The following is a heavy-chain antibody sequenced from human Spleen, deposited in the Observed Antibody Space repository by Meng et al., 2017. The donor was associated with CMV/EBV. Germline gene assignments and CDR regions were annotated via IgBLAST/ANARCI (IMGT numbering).Heavy chain of an antibody. CDR2: IWYDGSNK. D-gene: IGHD1-14*01. V-gene: IGHV3-30*02. CDR1: GFTFSNYG. CDR3: VKGAGWTFDY. Sequence: GESLKISCAASGFTFSNYGMHWVRQAPGKGLEWVAVIWYDGSNKYYADSMKGRFTISRDNSKNTLYLQMNSLRAEDTAVYYCVKGAGWTFDYWGQGTLVTVSS. J-gene: IGHJ4*02.